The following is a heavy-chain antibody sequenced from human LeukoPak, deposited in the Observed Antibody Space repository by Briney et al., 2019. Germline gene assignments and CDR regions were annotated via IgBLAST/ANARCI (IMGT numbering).Heavy chain of an antibody. CDR3: AGVGAFGGANFDY. V-gene: IGHV3-7*01. D-gene: IGHD3-16*01. CDR2: IKQDGSEK. Sequence: GGSLRLSCAASGFVFSSYWMSWVRQAPGKGLEWVAYIKQDGSEKYYVDSVKGRFTISRDNAKNSLYLQMNSLRAEDTAVYYCAGVGAFGGANFDYWGQGTLVTVSS. J-gene: IGHJ4*02. CDR1: GFVFSSYW.